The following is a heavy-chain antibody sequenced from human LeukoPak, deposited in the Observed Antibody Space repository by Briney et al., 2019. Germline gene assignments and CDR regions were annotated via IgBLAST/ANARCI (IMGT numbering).Heavy chain of an antibody. Sequence: SVKVSCKASGGTFSSYAISWVRQAPGQGLEWMGGIIPIFGTANYAQKFQGRVTITTDESTSTAYMELSSLRSEDTAVYYCARTRERCSSTSCYVNWFDPWGQGTLVTVSS. V-gene: IGHV1-69*05. D-gene: IGHD2-2*01. CDR1: GGTFSSYA. CDR3: ARTRERCSSTSCYVNWFDP. CDR2: IIPIFGTA. J-gene: IGHJ5*02.